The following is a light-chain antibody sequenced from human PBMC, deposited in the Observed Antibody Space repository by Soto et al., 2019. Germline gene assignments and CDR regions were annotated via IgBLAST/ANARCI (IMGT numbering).Light chain of an antibody. V-gene: IGKV1-9*01. CDR3: QQLNSYPIT. Sequence: DIQLTQSPSFLSASVGDRVTITCRASQGISSYLAWYQQKPGKAPKLLIYAASTLQSGVPSRFSGSGSGTEFTLTISSPQPEDFATYYCQQLNSYPITFVQGTRLEIK. J-gene: IGKJ5*01. CDR1: QGISSY. CDR2: AAS.